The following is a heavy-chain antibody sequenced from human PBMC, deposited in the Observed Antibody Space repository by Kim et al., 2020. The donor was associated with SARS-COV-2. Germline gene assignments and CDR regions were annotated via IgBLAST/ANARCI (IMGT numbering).Heavy chain of an antibody. CDR3: ARAEGEDDRLDV. V-gene: IGHV3-53*01. D-gene: IGHD2-15*01. J-gene: IGHJ3*01. CDR1: GFSVSYNY. CDR2: VDSGGTT. Sequence: GGSLRLSCAVAGFSVSYNYMTWVRLAPGKGLEWVSGVDSGGTTYYPDSVKGRFTISRHTSKNTLYLEMHGLRVDDTAVYFCARAEGEDDRLDVWG.